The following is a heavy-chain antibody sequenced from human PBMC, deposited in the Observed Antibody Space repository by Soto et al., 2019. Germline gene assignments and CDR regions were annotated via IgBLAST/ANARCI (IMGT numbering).Heavy chain of an antibody. V-gene: IGHV4-39*01. D-gene: IGHD6-19*01. CDR1: GGSISSSSYY. CDR2: IYYSGST. J-gene: IGHJ4*02. CDR3: ARQYSSGWNRY. Sequence: PSETLSLTCTVSGGSISSSSYYWGWIRQPPGKGLEWIGSIYYSGSTYYNPSLKSRVTISVDTSKNQFSLKLSSVTAADTAVYYCARQYSSGWNRYWGQGTLVTVST.